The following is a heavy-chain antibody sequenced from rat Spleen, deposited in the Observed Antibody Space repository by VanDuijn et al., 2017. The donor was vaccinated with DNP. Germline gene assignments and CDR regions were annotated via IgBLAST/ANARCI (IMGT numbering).Heavy chain of an antibody. CDR1: GFNFNDYW. Sequence: EVKLVESGGGLVQPGRSLKLSCAASGFNFNDYWMGWVRQAPGKGLEWIGQINKDSSTITYIPSLKDKFTISRDNDQNTLFLQMSKLGSEDTATYDCTRGDYYSSYTPHWFAYWGQGTLVTVSS. CDR3: TRGDYYSSYTPHWFAY. V-gene: IGHV4-2*01. D-gene: IGHD1-2*01. CDR2: INKDSSTI. J-gene: IGHJ3*01.